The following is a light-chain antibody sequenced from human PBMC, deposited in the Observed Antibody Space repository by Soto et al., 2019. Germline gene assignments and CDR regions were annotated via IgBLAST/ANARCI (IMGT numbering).Light chain of an antibody. CDR1: QSVGNN. CDR3: QQYNNWPLT. Sequence: EIVMTQSPGTLSVSPGARVTLSCGASQSVGNNLAWHQQKPGQAPRLLIYGASTRATGIPARFSGSGSGTEFTLTISSLPSEDFEVYYCQQYNNWPLTFGQGTKVDIK. V-gene: IGKV3-15*01. J-gene: IGKJ1*01. CDR2: GAS.